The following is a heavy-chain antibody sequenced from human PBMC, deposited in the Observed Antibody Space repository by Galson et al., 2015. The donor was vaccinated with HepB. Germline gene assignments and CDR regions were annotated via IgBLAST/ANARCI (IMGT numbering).Heavy chain of an antibody. CDR1: GGTFSSYA. CDR3: ARGREDSSGRSDAFDI. Sequence: SVKVSCKASGGTFSSYAISWVRQAPGQGLEWMGGIIPIFGTANYAQKFQGRVTITADESTSTAYMELSSLRSEDTAVYYCARGREDSSGRSDAFDIWGQGTMVTVSS. J-gene: IGHJ3*02. CDR2: IIPIFGTA. V-gene: IGHV1-69*13. D-gene: IGHD3-22*01.